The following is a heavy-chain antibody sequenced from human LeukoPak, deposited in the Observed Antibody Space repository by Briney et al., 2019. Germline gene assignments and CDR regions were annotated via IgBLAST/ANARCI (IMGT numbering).Heavy chain of an antibody. D-gene: IGHD3-22*01. Sequence: GGSLRLSCAASGFTFSSYSMNWVRQAPGKGLEWVSSISSSSSYIYYADSVKGRFTISRDNSKNTLYLQMNSLRAEDTAVYYCARAWRYYDSSGYYDCWGQGTLVTVSS. CDR1: GFTFSSYS. V-gene: IGHV3-21*01. CDR3: ARAWRYYDSSGYYDC. CDR2: ISSSSSYI. J-gene: IGHJ4*02.